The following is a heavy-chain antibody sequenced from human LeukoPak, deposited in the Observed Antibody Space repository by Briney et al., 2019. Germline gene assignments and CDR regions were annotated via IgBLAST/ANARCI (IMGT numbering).Heavy chain of an antibody. CDR2: ISHDGSNK. CDR3: TKDGLGYYYYSMDV. Sequence: GGSLRLSCAASGFTFSIHGMHWVRQAPGKGLEWVAVISHDGSNKNYADSVKGRFTISRDNSKNTLFLQMNSLRPEDTALYYCTKDGLGYYYYSMDVWGQGTTVTVSS. J-gene: IGHJ6*02. CDR1: GFTFSIHG. V-gene: IGHV3-30*18. D-gene: IGHD6-6*01.